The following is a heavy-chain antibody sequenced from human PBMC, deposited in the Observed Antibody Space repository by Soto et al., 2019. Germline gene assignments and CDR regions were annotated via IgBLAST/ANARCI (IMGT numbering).Heavy chain of an antibody. V-gene: IGHV3-53*01. CDR2: IYSGGST. J-gene: IGHJ3*01. CDR3: DRGSRWPEYDFEV. D-gene: IGHD2-2*01. Sequence: VGSLRLSCASSVFTVSSNYMSWVRQSPRKGLEWVSVIYSGGSTYYADSVKGRFTISRDNSKNTMYLQMNSLRAEDTAVYYCDRGSRWPEYDFEVWGQGTLVTVSS. CDR1: VFTVSSNY.